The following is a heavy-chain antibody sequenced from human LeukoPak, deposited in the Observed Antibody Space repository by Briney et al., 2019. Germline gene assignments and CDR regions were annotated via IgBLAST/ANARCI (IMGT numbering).Heavy chain of an antibody. Sequence: ASVKVSCKASGGTFSSYAISWVRQAPGQGLEWMGGIIPIFGTANYAQKFQGSVTITADESTSTAYMELSSLRSEDTAVYYCARAVDTAMTFDYWGQGTLVTVSS. CDR2: IIPIFGTA. J-gene: IGHJ4*02. V-gene: IGHV1-69*13. D-gene: IGHD5-18*01. CDR3: ARAVDTAMTFDY. CDR1: GGTFSSYA.